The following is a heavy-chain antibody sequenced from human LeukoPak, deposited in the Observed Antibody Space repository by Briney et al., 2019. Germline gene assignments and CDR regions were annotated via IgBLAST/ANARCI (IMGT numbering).Heavy chain of an antibody. D-gene: IGHD5-12*01. Sequence: GGSLRLSCAASGLTFSGYFMGWVRQAPGKGLVWVSRINSDGSSTSYADSVKGRFTISRDNAKNTLYLQMNSLRAEDTAVYYCARDQGSAGLPDYWGQGTLVTVSS. CDR2: INSDGSST. J-gene: IGHJ4*02. CDR1: GLTFSGYF. CDR3: ARDQGSAGLPDY. V-gene: IGHV3-74*01.